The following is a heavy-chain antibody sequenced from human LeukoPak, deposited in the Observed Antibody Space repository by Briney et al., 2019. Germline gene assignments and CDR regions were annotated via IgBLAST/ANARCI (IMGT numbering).Heavy chain of an antibody. V-gene: IGHV3-9*01. D-gene: IGHD3-16*02. Sequence: PGRSLRLSCAASGFTFDDYAMHWVRHAPGKGLEWVSGISWNSGSIGYADSVKGRFTISRDNAKNSLYLQMNSLRAEDTALYYCAKDRGTMITFGGVIVLWGQGTLVTVSS. J-gene: IGHJ4*02. CDR3: AKDRGTMITFGGVIVL. CDR2: ISWNSGSI. CDR1: GFTFDDYA.